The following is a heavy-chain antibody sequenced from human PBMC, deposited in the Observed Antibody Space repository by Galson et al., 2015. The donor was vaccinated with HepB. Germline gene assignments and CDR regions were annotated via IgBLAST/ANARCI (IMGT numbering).Heavy chain of an antibody. D-gene: IGHD3-22*01. CDR2: ISWNSGSI. V-gene: IGHV3-9*01. CDR3: AKDRGRYYYDSSGYPDAFDI. Sequence: SLRLSCAASGFTFDDYAMHWVRQAPGKGLEWVSGISWNSGSIGYADSVKGRFTISRDNAKNSLYLQMNSLRAEDTALYYCAKDRGRYYYDSSGYPDAFDIWGQGTMVTVSS. CDR1: GFTFDDYA. J-gene: IGHJ3*02.